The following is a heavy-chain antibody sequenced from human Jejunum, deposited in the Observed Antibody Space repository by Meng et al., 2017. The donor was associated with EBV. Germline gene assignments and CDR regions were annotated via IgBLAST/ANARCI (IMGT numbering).Heavy chain of an antibody. Sequence: QVKLGSSGAEVKRPGASVKSSGKASGYTFTSYDINCVRQATGQGLEWMGWMNPNSGNTGYAQKFQGRVTMTRNTSISTAYMELSSLRSEDTAVYYCARGRVWGSYQDYWGQGTLVTVSS. J-gene: IGHJ4*02. V-gene: IGHV1-8*01. D-gene: IGHD3-16*02. CDR1: GYTFTSYD. CDR3: ARGRVWGSYQDY. CDR2: MNPNSGNT.